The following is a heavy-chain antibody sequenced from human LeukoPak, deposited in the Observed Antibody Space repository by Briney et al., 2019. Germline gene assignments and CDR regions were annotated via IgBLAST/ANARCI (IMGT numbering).Heavy chain of an antibody. CDR3: ARLGLNSYGYGWFDP. J-gene: IGHJ5*02. V-gene: IGHV4-59*08. CDR2: IYYSGST. Sequence: KPSETLSLTCTVSGGSISSYYWSWIRQPPGKGLEWIGYIYYSGSTNYNPSLKSRVTISVDTSKNQFSLKLSSVTAADTAVYYCARLGLNSYGYGWFDPWGQGTLVTVSS. D-gene: IGHD5-18*01. CDR1: GGSISSYY.